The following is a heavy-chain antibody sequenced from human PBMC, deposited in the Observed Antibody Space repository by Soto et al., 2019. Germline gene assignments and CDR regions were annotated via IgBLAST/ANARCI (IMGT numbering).Heavy chain of an antibody. D-gene: IGHD3-22*01. CDR3: ASLVDSSGYYYYFDY. CDR2: ISSSSSYI. CDR1: GFTFSSYS. V-gene: IGHV3-21*01. J-gene: IGHJ4*02. Sequence: GGSLRLSCAASGFTFSSYSMNWVRQAPGKGLEWVSSISSSSSYIYYADSVKGRFTISRDNAKNSLYLQMNSLRAEDTAVYYCASLVDSSGYYYYFDYWGQGTLVTSPQ.